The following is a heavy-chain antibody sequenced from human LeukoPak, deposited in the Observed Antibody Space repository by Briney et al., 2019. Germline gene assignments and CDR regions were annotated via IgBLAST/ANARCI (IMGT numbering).Heavy chain of an antibody. CDR3: ARNYYDSSGYSIPFDY. V-gene: IGHV1-18*01. J-gene: IGHJ4*02. Sequence: ASVKVSCKASGYTFTSYGISWVRQAPGQGLEWMGWISAYNGNTNYAQKPQGRVTMTTDTSTSTAYMELRSLRSDDTAVYYCARNYYDSSGYSIPFDYWGQGTLVTVSS. CDR1: GYTFTSYG. D-gene: IGHD3-22*01. CDR2: ISAYNGNT.